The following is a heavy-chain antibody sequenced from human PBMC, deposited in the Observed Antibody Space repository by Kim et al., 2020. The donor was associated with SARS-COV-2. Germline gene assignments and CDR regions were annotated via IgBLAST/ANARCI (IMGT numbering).Heavy chain of an antibody. J-gene: IGHJ6*02. Sequence: ASVKVSCKASGYTFSGFGISWVRQAPGQGLEWMGWISADNANTNYAQKLQGRVSMTTDTSTSTAYMELRSLISDDTAVYYCARDGSNYGRYYYYGMDVWG. D-gene: IGHD4-4*01. CDR1: GYTFSGFG. CDR3: ARDGSNYGRYYYYGMDV. V-gene: IGHV1-18*01. CDR2: ISADNANT.